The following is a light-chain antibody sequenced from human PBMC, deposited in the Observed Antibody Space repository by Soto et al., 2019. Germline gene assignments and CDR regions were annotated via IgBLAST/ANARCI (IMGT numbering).Light chain of an antibody. CDR2: DVS. Sequence: QSALTQPRSVSVSPGQSVTISCTGTSSDVGGYNYVSWYQQHPGKAPKLMIYDVSKRPSGVPDRFSGSKSGNTASLTISGLQAEDEADYYCCSYAAGSLAVFGGGTKLTVL. V-gene: IGLV2-11*01. CDR3: CSYAAGSLAV. CDR1: SSDVGGYNY. J-gene: IGLJ2*01.